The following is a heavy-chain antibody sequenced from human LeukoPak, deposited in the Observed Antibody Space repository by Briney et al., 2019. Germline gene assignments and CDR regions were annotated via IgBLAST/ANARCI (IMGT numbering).Heavy chain of an antibody. J-gene: IGHJ4*02. Sequence: GGSLRLSCAASGFTVSSNYMSWVRQAPGKGLEWVSVIYSGGSTYYADSVKGRFTISRDNSKNTLYLQMNSLRAEDTAVYYCAREGKSRNFDYWGQGTLVTVSS. CDR3: AREGKSRNFDY. CDR1: GFTVSSNY. V-gene: IGHV3-53*01. CDR2: IYSGGST.